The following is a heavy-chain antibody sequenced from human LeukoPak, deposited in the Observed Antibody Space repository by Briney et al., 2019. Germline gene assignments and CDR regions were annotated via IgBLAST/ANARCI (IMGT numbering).Heavy chain of an antibody. D-gene: IGHD3-3*01. Sequence: PPETLSLTCTVSGGSISSYYWSWIRQPPGKGLEWIRYIYYSGSTNYNPSLKSRVTISVDTSKNQFSLKLSSVTAADTAVYYCARNYYDFWSGYYTDYYYGMDVWGQGTTVTVSS. V-gene: IGHV4-59*01. CDR3: ARNYYDFWSGYYTDYYYGMDV. CDR1: GGSISSYY. J-gene: IGHJ6*02. CDR2: IYYSGST.